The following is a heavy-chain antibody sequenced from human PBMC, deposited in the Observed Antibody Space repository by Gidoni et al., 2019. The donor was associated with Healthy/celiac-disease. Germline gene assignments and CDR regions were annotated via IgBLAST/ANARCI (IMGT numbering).Heavy chain of an antibody. CDR3: ARQPGNDYVWG. CDR2: IYYSGRP. V-gene: IGHV4-39*01. CDR1: GGSISSSSYY. D-gene: IGHD3-16*01. J-gene: IGHJ4*02. Sequence: QLQLQESGPGLVKPSETLSLTCTVSGGSISSSSYYWGWIRQPPGKGLDWLGSIYYSGRPYYIPSLKSRVTISVDTSKNQFSLKRSSVTAADTAVYYCARQPGNDYVWGGGQGTLVTVSS.